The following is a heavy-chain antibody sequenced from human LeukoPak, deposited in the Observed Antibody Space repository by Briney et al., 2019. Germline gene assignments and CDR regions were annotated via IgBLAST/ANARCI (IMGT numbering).Heavy chain of an antibody. CDR1: GGSVSNYY. CDR3: ARDKGLPQAFDI. J-gene: IGHJ3*02. V-gene: IGHV4-4*08. D-gene: IGHD5/OR15-5a*01. CDR2: VYYTGST. Sequence: SETLSLTCSVSGGSVSNYYWSWIRQPPGKGLEWIGYVYYTGSTNYNPSLKSRVTMFEDKSKNQFSLRLYSVTVADTAVYYCARDKGLPQAFDIWGQGTMVTVSS.